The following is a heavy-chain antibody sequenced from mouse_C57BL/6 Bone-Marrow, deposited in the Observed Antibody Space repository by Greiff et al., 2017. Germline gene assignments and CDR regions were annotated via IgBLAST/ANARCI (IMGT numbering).Heavy chain of an antibody. V-gene: IGHV5-6*02. CDR3: ARRGTGGDY. CDR2: ISSGGSYT. CDR1: GFTFSSYG. Sequence: EVMLVESGGDLVKPGGSLKLSCAASGFTFSSYGMSWVRQTPDKRLEWVATISSGGSYTYYPDSVKGRFTISRDNAKNTLYLQMSSLKSEDTAMYYCARRGTGGDYWGQGTTLTVSS. J-gene: IGHJ2*01. D-gene: IGHD3-1*01.